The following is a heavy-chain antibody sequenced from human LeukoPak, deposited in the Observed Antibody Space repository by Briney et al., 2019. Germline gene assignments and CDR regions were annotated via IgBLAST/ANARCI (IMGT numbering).Heavy chain of an antibody. V-gene: IGHV1-8*01. J-gene: IGHJ4*02. D-gene: IGHD1-26*01. CDR2: MNPNSGNT. CDR3: ARGKVGATPTFDY. CDR1: GYTFTSYD. Sequence: ASVKVSCKASGYTFTSYDINWVRQATGQGLEWMGWMNPNSGNTGYAQKLQGRVTMTTDTSTSTAYMELRSLRSDDTAVYYCARGKVGATPTFDYWGQGTLVTVSS.